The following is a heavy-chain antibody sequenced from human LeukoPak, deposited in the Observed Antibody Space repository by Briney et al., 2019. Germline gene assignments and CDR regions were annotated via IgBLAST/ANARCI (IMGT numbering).Heavy chain of an antibody. CDR3: AKNLMGDAAYSWYFDL. J-gene: IGHJ2*01. V-gene: IGHV3-23*01. Sequence: GGSLRLSCAASGFTFSTYGMSWVRQAPGEGLEWVSSITMSGGGSTYGDSVKGRFTITRDNSKNTLYLQMNSLRAEDTAVYYCAKNLMGDAAYSWYFDLWGRDTPDTVSS. CDR2: ITMSGGGS. CDR1: GFTFSTYG. D-gene: IGHD1-26*01.